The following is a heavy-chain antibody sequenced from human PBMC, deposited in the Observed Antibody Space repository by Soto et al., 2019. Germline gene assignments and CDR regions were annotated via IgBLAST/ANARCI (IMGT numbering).Heavy chain of an antibody. J-gene: IGHJ6*02. CDR3: AKADDFWSGYHIYYYYGIDV. V-gene: IGHV3-23*01. CDR2: ISGSGGRT. CDR1: GFTFSSYA. D-gene: IGHD3-3*01. Sequence: WGSLRLSCAASGFTFSSYAMSWVRQAPGKGLEWVSGISGSGGRTYYADSVKGRFTISRDNSKHTLYLQMNSLRAEDTAVYYCAKADDFWSGYHIYYYYGIDVWGQGTTVTVSS.